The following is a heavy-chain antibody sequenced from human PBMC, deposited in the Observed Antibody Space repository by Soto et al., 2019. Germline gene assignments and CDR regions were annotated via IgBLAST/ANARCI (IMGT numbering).Heavy chain of an antibody. J-gene: IGHJ5*02. Sequence: GGSLRHSFEASVFTFRNAGMSWVRQAPGKGLERVGRIRRKTDGGTTDYAAPVKARFTISRDDSKDTLYLQMNSLKTEDTAVYHCKCDLEARAPWGKGTLVSISS. CDR1: VFTFRNAG. V-gene: IGHV3-15*01. CDR3: KCDLEARAP. CDR2: IRRKTDGGTT.